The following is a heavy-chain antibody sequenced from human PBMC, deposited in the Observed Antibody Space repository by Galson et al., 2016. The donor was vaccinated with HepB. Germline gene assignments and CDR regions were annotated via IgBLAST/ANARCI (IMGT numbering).Heavy chain of an antibody. Sequence: SVKVSCKASGYSFADYHMQWVRQAPGQGLEWLGTIHHGGVSTNVAQRFRGRLTLTRDTSTSTFYLELTRLRSDDTATYFCAKDSNNWSLDYWGHGALATVSS. CDR1: GYSFADYH. D-gene: IGHD5-24*01. V-gene: IGHV1-46*01. CDR3: AKDSNNWSLDY. J-gene: IGHJ4*01. CDR2: IHHGGVST.